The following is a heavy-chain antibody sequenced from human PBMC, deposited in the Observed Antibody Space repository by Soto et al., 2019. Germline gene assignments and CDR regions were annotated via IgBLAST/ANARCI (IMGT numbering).Heavy chain of an antibody. V-gene: IGHV3-21*01. J-gene: IGHJ4*02. CDR3: GITSDSVVVVAATHF. Sequence: EVQLVESGGGLVKPGGSLRLSCAASGFTFSSYSMNWVRQAPGKGLEWVSSISSSSSNIYYADSVKGRFTISRDNAKNSQYLQMNSLRAEETAVYCCGITSDSVVVVAATHFWGQGTLVTVSS. D-gene: IGHD2-15*01. CDR2: ISSSSSNI. CDR1: GFTFSSYS.